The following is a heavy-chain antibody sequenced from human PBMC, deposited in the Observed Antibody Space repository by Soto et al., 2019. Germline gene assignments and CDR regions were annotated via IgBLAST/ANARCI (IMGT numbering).Heavy chain of an antibody. Sequence: SETLSLTCTVSGGSISSYYWSWIRQPPGKGLEWIGDIYYSGSTNYNPSLKSRVTISVDTCKNQFSLRLSSVTAADTAVYYCARAQKIAVAGTSAFDIWGQGTMVTVSS. J-gene: IGHJ3*02. D-gene: IGHD6-19*01. V-gene: IGHV4-59*12. CDR1: GGSISSYY. CDR2: IYYSGST. CDR3: ARAQKIAVAGTSAFDI.